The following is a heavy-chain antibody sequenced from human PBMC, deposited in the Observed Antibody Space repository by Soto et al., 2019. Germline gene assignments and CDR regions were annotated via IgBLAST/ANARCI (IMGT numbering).Heavy chain of an antibody. CDR1: GFTFSSYG. D-gene: IGHD2-2*01. CDR3: ARDPGEYCSSTSCLDTTCYSYMAV. CDR2: IWYDGSNK. V-gene: IGHV3-33*01. Sequence: QVQLVESGGGVVQPGRSLRLSCAASGFTFSSYGMHWVRQAPGKGLEWVAVIWYDGSNKYYADSVKGRFTISRDNSKNTLYLQMNSLRAEDTAVYYCARDPGEYCSSTSCLDTTCYSYMAVSGKGTTVTVSS. J-gene: IGHJ6*03.